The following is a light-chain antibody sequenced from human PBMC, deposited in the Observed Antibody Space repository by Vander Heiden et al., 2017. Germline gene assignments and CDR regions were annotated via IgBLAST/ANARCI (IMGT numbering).Light chain of an antibody. CDR1: SSDIGGSNY. J-gene: IGLJ1*01. Sequence: QSALTQPASVSGSPGQSITISCTGTSSDIGGSNYVSWYQQHPDKAPKLMIYDVTNRPSGISNRFSGSKSGNTASLTISGLQAEDEADYYCTSYTSSSTFYVFGTGTKVTVL. V-gene: IGLV2-14*03. CDR3: TSYTSSSTFYV. CDR2: DVT.